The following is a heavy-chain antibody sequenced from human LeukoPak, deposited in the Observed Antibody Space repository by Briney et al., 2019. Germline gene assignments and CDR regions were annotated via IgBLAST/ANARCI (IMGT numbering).Heavy chain of an antibody. D-gene: IGHD4-11*01. CDR2: ISSSGANR. V-gene: IGHV3-48*03. CDR3: ARGRYSLFELVLDV. CDR1: GFTFSSYE. Sequence: GGSLRLSCAASGFTFSSYEMNWVRQAPGKGLEWISYISSSGANRYYAESVKGRFTASRDNGKDAHYLQMNSLRVDDTAVYYCARGRYSLFELVLDVWGKGTTVTISS. J-gene: IGHJ6*04.